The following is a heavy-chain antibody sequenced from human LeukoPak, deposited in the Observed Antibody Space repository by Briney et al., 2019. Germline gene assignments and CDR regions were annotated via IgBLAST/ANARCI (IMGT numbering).Heavy chain of an antibody. J-gene: IGHJ3*02. V-gene: IGHV3-11*01. Sequence: GGSLRLSCAASGFTFSDYYMSWIRQALGKGLEWVSFISSSGSTIYYADSMKGRFTISRDNDLQMNSLRAEDTAVYYCARGLGYCSGGSCPRRAFDIWGQGTVVTVSS. CDR2: ISSSGSTI. D-gene: IGHD2-15*01. CDR1: GFTFSDYY. CDR3: ARGLGYCSGGSCPRRAFDI.